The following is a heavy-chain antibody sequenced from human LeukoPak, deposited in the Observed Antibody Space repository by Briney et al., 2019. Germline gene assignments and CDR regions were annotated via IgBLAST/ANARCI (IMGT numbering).Heavy chain of an antibody. J-gene: IGHJ4*02. CDR3: ARNPDYGDYAFDY. D-gene: IGHD4-17*01. CDR1: GFTFDDYG. Sequence: GGSLRLSCAASGFTFDDYGMSWVRQVPGKGLEWVSGINWNGGSTGNADSVKGRFTISRDNAKNSLYLQMNSLRGEDTALYYCARNPDYGDYAFDYWGQGTLVTVSS. V-gene: IGHV3-20*04. CDR2: INWNGGST.